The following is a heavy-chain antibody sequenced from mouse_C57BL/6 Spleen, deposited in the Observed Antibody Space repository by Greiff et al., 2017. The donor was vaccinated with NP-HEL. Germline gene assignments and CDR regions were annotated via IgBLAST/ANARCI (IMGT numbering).Heavy chain of an antibody. CDR2: ISSGGSYT. CDR1: GFTFSSYG. J-gene: IGHJ4*01. V-gene: IGHV5-6*01. D-gene: IGHD1-1*01. CDR3: ARPLYGSSSIYYAMDY. Sequence: EVQRVESGGDLVKPGGSLKLSCAASGFTFSSYGMSWVRQTPDKRLEWVATISSGGSYTYYPDSVKGRFTISRDNAKNTLYLQMSSLKSEDTAMYYCARPLYGSSSIYYAMDYWGQGTSVTVSS.